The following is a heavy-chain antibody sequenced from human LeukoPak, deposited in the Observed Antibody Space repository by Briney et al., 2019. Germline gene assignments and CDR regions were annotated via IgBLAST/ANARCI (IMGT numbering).Heavy chain of an antibody. V-gene: IGHV3-30*03. CDR3: ARDLGSYGWGNHFDY. Sequence: PGRSLRLSCAASGFTFSRYGMHWVRQAPGKGLEWLGVISYDGNYNHYADSVKGRFTVSRDNSKNTVYLHMSSLKPEDTAVYYCARDLGSYGWGNHFDYWGQGTLVTVSS. D-gene: IGHD3-16*01. CDR2: ISYDGNYN. CDR1: GFTFSRYG. J-gene: IGHJ4*02.